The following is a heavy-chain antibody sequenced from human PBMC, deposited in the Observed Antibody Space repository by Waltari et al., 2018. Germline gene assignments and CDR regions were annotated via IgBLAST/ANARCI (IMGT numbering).Heavy chain of an antibody. V-gene: IGHV1-8*01. CDR3: ARGFRRVLRFLDHYYYYGMDV. CDR2: MNPNSGNT. Sequence: ISWVRQATGQGLEWMGWMNPNSGNTGYAQKFQGRVTMTRNTSISTAYMELSSLRSEDTAVYYCARGFRRVLRFLDHYYYYGMDVWGQGTTVTVSS. J-gene: IGHJ6*02. D-gene: IGHD3-3*01.